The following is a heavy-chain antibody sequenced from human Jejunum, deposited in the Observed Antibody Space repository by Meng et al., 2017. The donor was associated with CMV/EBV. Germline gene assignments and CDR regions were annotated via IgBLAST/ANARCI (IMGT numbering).Heavy chain of an antibody. CDR1: GFTFDVYA. V-gene: IGHV3-9*01. CDR2: ISWNSGSI. D-gene: IGHD4-23*01. J-gene: IGHJ4*02. CDR3: AYLQGDYAGSLNDY. Sequence: SGFTFDVYAMHWVRQAPGKGLEWVSGISWNSGSIGYADSVKGRFTISRDNAKNSLFLQMNSLRSDDTALYYCAYLQGDYAGSLNDYWGQGTLVTVSS.